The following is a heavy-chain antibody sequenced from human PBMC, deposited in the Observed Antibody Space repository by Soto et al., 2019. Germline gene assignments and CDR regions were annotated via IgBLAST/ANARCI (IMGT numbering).Heavy chain of an antibody. CDR2: IFSSGST. CDR1: GGSINTFY. V-gene: IGHV4-4*07. CDR3: AREGSYSAYNFAHGIQLWSFDF. Sequence: SETLSLTGTVSGGSINTFYWSWVRQPAGKGLEWIGRIFSSGSTSFNPSLESRVAMSVDTSKNHFSLNLSSVTAADMAVYYCAREGSYSAYNFAHGIQLWSFDFWGQGALVTVPQ. D-gene: IGHD5-12*01. J-gene: IGHJ4*02.